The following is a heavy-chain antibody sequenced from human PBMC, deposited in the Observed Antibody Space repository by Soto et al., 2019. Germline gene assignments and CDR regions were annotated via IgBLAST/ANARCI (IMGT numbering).Heavy chain of an antibody. D-gene: IGHD4-17*01. CDR2: IYYSGST. CDR3: ARDTVTNTYYYYGMDV. Sequence: SETLSLTCTVSGGSISSGGYYWSWIRQHPGKGLEWIGYIYYSGSTYYNPSLKGRVTISVDTSKNQFSLKLSSVTAADTAVYYCARDTVTNTYYYYGMDVWGQGTTVTVSS. V-gene: IGHV4-31*03. J-gene: IGHJ6*02. CDR1: GGSISSGGYY.